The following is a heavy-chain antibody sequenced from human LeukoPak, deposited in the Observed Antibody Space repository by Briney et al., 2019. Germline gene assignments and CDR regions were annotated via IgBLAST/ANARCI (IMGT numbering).Heavy chain of an antibody. CDR2: ISSSSSYI. V-gene: IGHV3-21*01. CDR3: AKARGRDSSGYPYYFDY. Sequence: GGSLRLSCAASGFTFSSYSMNWVRQAPGKGLEWVSSISSSSSYIYYADSVKGRFTISRDNAKNSLYLQMNSLRAEDTAVYYCAKARGRDSSGYPYYFDYWGQGTLVTVSS. D-gene: IGHD3-22*01. CDR1: GFTFSSYS. J-gene: IGHJ4*02.